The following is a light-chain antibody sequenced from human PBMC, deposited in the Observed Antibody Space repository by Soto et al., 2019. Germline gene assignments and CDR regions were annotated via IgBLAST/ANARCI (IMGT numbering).Light chain of an antibody. CDR3: SSYTSTNTHV. Sequence: QSVLTQPASVSGSPGQSITISCTGTSSDVGGYKYASWFQQHPGKAPKLMIYDVDNRPSGVSIRFSGSKSGNTASLTISGLQAEDEADYYCSSYTSTNTHVFGTGTKVTVL. CDR2: DVD. V-gene: IGLV2-14*03. CDR1: SSDVGGYKY. J-gene: IGLJ1*01.